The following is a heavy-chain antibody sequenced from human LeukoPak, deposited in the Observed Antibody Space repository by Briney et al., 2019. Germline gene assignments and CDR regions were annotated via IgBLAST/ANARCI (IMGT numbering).Heavy chain of an antibody. CDR2: ISSSGSTM. V-gene: IGHV3-48*03. D-gene: IGHD6-19*01. Sequence: QLWGALRLSCAASGFTFSSYEMNWVRQAPGKGREWVSYISSSGSTMYYADSVKGRFTISRDNAKNSLYLQMNSLRAEDTAVYYCARDRGNLHSSGWYDYWGQGTLVTVSS. CDR3: ARDRGNLHSSGWYDY. J-gene: IGHJ4*02. CDR1: GFTFSSYE.